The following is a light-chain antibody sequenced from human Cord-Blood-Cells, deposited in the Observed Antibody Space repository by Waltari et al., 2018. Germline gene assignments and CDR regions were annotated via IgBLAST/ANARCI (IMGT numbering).Light chain of an antibody. V-gene: IGKV1-39*01. CDR2: AAS. CDR1: QSIRSS. Sequence: DIQMTQSPPSLSASVGDRVTITCPASQSIRSSLNWYQKKPGKAPKLLFSAASSLQSVVPQRGSGSGAVRDFTLTICRLQPQDFATYYCQQSYSTPDSLGQGTRLEI. J-gene: IGKJ2*03. CDR3: QQSYSTPDS.